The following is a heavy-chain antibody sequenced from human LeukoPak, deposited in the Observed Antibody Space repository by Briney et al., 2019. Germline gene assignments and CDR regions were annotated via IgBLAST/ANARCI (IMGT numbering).Heavy chain of an antibody. J-gene: IGHJ5*02. Sequence: PSQTLSLTCTVSGGSISSGDYYWSWIRQPPGKGLVWIGYIYYSGSTYYNPSLKSRVTISVDTSKNQFSLKLSSVTAADTAVYYCARGRGGLIVGATGAPWFDPWGQGTLVTVSS. CDR3: ARGRGGLIVGATGAPWFDP. CDR2: IYYSGST. V-gene: IGHV4-30-4*08. CDR1: GGSISSGDYY. D-gene: IGHD1-26*01.